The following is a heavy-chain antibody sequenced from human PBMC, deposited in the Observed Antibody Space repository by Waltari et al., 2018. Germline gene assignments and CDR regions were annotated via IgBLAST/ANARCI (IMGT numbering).Heavy chain of an antibody. J-gene: IGHJ4*02. V-gene: IGHV4-38-2*02. D-gene: IGHD3-10*01. CDR1: DYFITNGNY. CDR3: ARDPGGIDC. CDR2: IYHTGTT. Sequence: QVQLQESGPGLVKPSETLSLTCTVSDYFITNGNYWGWVRQPPGKGLEWIGTIYHTGTTYYNPSLKSRVTISVDMSKNQFSLKLSSVTAADTAMYYCARDPGGIDCWGQGTLVTVSS.